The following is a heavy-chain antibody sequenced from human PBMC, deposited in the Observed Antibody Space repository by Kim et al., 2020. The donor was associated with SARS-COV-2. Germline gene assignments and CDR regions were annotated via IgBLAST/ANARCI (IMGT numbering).Heavy chain of an antibody. CDR3: ARETRGSSAIDY. J-gene: IGHJ4*02. Sequence: YNPALKSRVTIAVDTSKYQFSLKLSSVTAADTALFYCARETRGSSAIDYWGQGTLVTVSS. V-gene: IGHV4-39*02. D-gene: IGHD1-26*01.